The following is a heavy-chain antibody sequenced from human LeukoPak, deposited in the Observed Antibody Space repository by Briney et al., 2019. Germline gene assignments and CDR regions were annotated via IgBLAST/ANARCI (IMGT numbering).Heavy chain of an antibody. J-gene: IGHJ4*02. CDR1: GFTVSSSY. Sequence: GGSLRLSCAASGFTVSSSYMSWVRQAPGKGPEWVSVIYRGGNTYYADSVKGRFTISRDNFKNTPYLQMSSLRAEDTAVYYCARDLGYYYDSSGYFHYWGQGTLVTVSS. CDR3: ARDLGYYYDSSGYFHY. D-gene: IGHD3-22*01. CDR2: IYRGGNT. V-gene: IGHV3-53*01.